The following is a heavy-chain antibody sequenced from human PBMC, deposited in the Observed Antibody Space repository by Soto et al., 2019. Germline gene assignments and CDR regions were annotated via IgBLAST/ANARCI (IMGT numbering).Heavy chain of an antibody. J-gene: IGHJ3*02. D-gene: IGHD3-22*01. CDR2: IIPIFGTA. CDR3: ASTDYYDSSGYYWEAAFDI. CDR1: GGTFSSYA. V-gene: IGHV1-69*13. Sequence: SVKVSCKASGGTFSSYAISWVRQAPGQGLEWMGGIIPIFGTANYAQKFQGRVTITADESTSTAYMELSSLRSEDTAVYYCASTDYYDSSGYYWEAAFDIWGQGTMVTVPS.